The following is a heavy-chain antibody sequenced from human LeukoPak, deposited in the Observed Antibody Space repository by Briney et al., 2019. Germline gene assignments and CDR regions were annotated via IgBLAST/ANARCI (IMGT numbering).Heavy chain of an antibody. CDR1: GFIFSSYA. D-gene: IGHD2-15*01. CDR2: ISGSGGST. V-gene: IGHV3-23*01. J-gene: IGHJ4*02. Sequence: PGGSLRLSCAASGFIFSSYAMSWVRQAPGKGLEWVSAISGSGGSTYYADSVKGRFTISRDNSKNTLYLQMNSLRAEDTAVYYCAKGSYCSGGSCYSEFDYWGQGTLVTVSS. CDR3: AKGSYCSGGSCYSEFDY.